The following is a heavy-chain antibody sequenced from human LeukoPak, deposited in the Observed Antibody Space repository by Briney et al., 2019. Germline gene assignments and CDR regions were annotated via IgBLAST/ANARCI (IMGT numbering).Heavy chain of an antibody. CDR1: GFTFSSYS. CDR2: ISSSSYI. Sequence: GGSLRLSCAASGFTFSSYSMNWVRQAPGKGLEWVSSISSSSYIYYADSVKGRFTISRDNAKNSLYLQMNSLRAEDTAVYYCARGRRDGYNFGYWGQGTLVTVSS. V-gene: IGHV3-21*01. CDR3: ARGRRDGYNFGY. D-gene: IGHD5-24*01. J-gene: IGHJ4*02.